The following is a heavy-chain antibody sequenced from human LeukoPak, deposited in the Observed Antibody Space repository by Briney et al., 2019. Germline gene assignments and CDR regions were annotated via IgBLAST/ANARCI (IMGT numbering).Heavy chain of an antibody. D-gene: IGHD6-6*01. Sequence: ASVKVSCKASGYTFTSYYMHWVRQAPGQGLEWMGIINPSGGSTSYAQKLQGRVTMTRDMSTSTVYMELSSLRSEDTAVYYCARAAGSSASLIYWGQGTLVTVSS. V-gene: IGHV1-46*01. J-gene: IGHJ4*02. CDR3: ARAAGSSASLIY. CDR2: INPSGGST. CDR1: GYTFTSYY.